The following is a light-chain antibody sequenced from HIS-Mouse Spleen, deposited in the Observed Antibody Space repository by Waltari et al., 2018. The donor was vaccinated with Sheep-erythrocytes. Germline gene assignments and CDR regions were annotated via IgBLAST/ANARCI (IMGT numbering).Light chain of an antibody. CDR2: DNN. J-gene: IGLJ3*02. Sequence: QSVLTQPPSVSAAPGQKVTISCSGSSSNIGHNYVPWYQQLPGTAPKLLLYDNNKRPSGIPDRFAGCKSGTSATLGITGLQTGDEADYYCGTWDSSLSAGRVFGGGTKLTVL. CDR3: GTWDSSLSAGRV. V-gene: IGLV1-51*01. CDR1: SSNIGHNY.